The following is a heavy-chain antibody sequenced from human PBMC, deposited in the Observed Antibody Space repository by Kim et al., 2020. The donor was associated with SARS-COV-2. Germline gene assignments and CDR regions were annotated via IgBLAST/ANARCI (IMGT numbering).Heavy chain of an antibody. J-gene: IGHJ3*02. CDR2: ST. CDR3: ARDLSDAFDI. Sequence: STYYADSGKGRFTISRDNSKNTLYLQMNSLRAEDTAVYYCARDLSDAFDIWGQGTMVTVSS. V-gene: IGHV3-53*01.